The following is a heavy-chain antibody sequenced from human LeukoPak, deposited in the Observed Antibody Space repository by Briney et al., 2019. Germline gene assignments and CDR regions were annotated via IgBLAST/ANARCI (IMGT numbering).Heavy chain of an antibody. V-gene: IGHV3-23*01. J-gene: IGHJ3*02. CDR2: ISGSGGST. CDR1: GFTFSSYA. Sequence: GASLRLSCAASGFTFSSYAMSWVRQAPGKGLEWVSAISGSGGSTYYADSVKGRFTISRDNSKNTLYLQMNSLRAEDTAVYYRAKAYYDILTGYYAPDAFDIWGQGTMVTVSS. D-gene: IGHD3-9*01. CDR3: AKAYYDILTGYYAPDAFDI.